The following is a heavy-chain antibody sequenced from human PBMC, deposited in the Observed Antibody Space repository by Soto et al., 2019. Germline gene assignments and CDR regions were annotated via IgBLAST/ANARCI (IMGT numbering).Heavy chain of an antibody. CDR1: GCTFSSYG. J-gene: IGHJ4*02. Sequence: SLRLSCGAAGCTFSSYGMHRVRQAPGKGLEWVAVISYDGSNYYADSVKGRFTISRDNSKNTLYLQMNSLRVEDTAIYYCAKDYSGPAEYWGQGTLVTVSS. D-gene: IGHD5-12*01. CDR2: ISYDGSN. V-gene: IGHV3-30*18. CDR3: AKDYSGPAEY.